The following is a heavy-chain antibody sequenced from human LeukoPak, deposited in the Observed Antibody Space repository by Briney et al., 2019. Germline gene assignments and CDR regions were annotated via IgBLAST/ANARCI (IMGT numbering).Heavy chain of an antibody. CDR2: VSYSGGT. V-gene: IGHV4-59*02. D-gene: IGHD5-12*01. J-gene: IGHJ3*01. CDR3: ARAPMAITTSAFPDAFDF. CDR1: GDSVSGHY. Sequence: SETLSLTCTVSGDSVSGHYWSWIRQTPGKGLEWIGYVSYSGGTNYNPSLKSRVSISLDTSKNQFSLKLSSPAAADPAVYYCARAPMAITTSAFPDAFDFWGQGTMVTVSS.